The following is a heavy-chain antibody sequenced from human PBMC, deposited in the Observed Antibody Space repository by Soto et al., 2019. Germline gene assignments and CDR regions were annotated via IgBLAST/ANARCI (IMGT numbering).Heavy chain of an antibody. V-gene: IGHV3-9*01. Sequence: DVQLVESGGGLVQPGRSLRLSCAASGFTFDDYAMHWVRQAPGRGLXXXXXXXXXSGXVGYAGSVEGRFTISRDNAKNSLYLYIDDLRPEDTALYYCAKDRFRLLWFGQISNYFDSWGQGTLVTVSS. D-gene: IGHD3-10*01. J-gene: IGHJ4*02. CDR2: XXXXSGXV. CDR1: GFTFDDYA. CDR3: AKDRFRLLWFGQISNYFDS.